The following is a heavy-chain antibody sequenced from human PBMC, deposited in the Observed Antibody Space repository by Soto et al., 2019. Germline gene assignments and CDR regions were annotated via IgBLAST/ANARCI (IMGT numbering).Heavy chain of an antibody. J-gene: IGHJ4*02. CDR3: AKDILEWIPCVGGY. CDR1: GYTFTNYG. V-gene: IGHV1-18*01. CDR2: SSAYNGNT. Sequence: QVQLVQSGAEVKKPGASVKVSCKASGYTFTNYGINWVRQAPGQGLEWMGWSSAYNGNTNYAQNLQGRVTMTTDTSTRTAYMALRSLTSDDTAIYYCAKDILEWIPCVGGYWGQGTLVTVSS. D-gene: IGHD3-3*01.